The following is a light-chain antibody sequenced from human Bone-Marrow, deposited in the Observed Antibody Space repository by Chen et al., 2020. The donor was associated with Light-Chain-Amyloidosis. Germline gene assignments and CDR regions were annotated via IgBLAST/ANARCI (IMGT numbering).Light chain of an antibody. CDR1: DLPTKY. CDR3: QSADSSGTYEVI. J-gene: IGLJ2*01. CDR2: RDT. V-gene: IGLV3-25*03. Sequence: YDLTHPPSVSVSPGQTARITCSGDDLPTKYAYWYQQKPGQAPVLVIHRDTERPSGISERFSGSSSGTTATLTISGVQAEDEADYHCQSADSSGTYEVIFGGGTKLTVL.